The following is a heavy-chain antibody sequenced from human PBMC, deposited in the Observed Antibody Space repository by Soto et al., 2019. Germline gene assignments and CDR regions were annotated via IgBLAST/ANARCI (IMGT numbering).Heavy chain of an antibody. CDR1: GGSISSSSYY. V-gene: IGHV4-39*02. CDR3: ARESWADIAMDFDY. D-gene: IGHD5-12*01. Sequence: SETLSLTCTVSGGSISSSSYYWGWIRQPPGKGLEWIGSIYYSGSTYYNPSLKSRVTISVDTSKNQFSLKLSSVTAADTAVYYCARESWADIAMDFDYWGQGTLVTVSS. CDR2: IYYSGST. J-gene: IGHJ4*02.